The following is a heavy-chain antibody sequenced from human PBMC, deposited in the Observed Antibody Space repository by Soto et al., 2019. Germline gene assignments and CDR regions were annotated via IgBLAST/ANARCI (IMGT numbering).Heavy chain of an antibody. J-gene: IGHJ4*02. CDR3: ATTNIVAGRTRLLSFDS. D-gene: IGHD2-15*01. CDR1: GGTFSNYR. V-gene: IGHV1-69*01. CDR2: IIAMSGIA. Sequence: QVRLMQSGAEVKKPGSSVKVSCKASGGTFSNYRITWVRQAPGQGLEWMGGIIAMSGIAIYAQKFQGTVTITADESTSTAYMELSSLRSEDTAVYYCATTNIVAGRTRLLSFDSWGQGTLVTVSS.